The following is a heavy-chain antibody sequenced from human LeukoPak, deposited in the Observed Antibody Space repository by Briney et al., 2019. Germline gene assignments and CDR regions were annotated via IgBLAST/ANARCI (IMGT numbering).Heavy chain of an antibody. CDR3: AREGYCSTTSCAYAMDV. V-gene: IGHV3-20*04. D-gene: IGHD2-2*01. Sequence: AGGSLRLSCAASGFTFDDYGMSWVRQVPGKGLEWVSGISWNGGSTGYADSVKGRFTISRDNAKNSLYLQMNSLRAEDTAFYYCAREGYCSTTSCAYAMDVWGQGTTVTVSS. CDR2: ISWNGGST. CDR1: GFTFDDYG. J-gene: IGHJ6*02.